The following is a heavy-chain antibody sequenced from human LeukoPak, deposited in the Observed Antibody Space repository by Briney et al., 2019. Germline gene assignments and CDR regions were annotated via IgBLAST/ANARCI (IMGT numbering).Heavy chain of an antibody. CDR2: ISYDGSNK. CDR3: AKDRSSSSWFENWFDP. CDR1: GFTFSSYG. V-gene: IGHV3-30*18. Sequence: PPGRSLRLSCAASGFTFSSYGMHWVRQAPGKGLEWVAVISYDGSNKYYADSVKSRFTISRDNSKNTLYLQMNSLRAEDTAVYYCAKDRSSSSWFENWFDPWGQGTLVTVSS. D-gene: IGHD6-13*01. J-gene: IGHJ5*02.